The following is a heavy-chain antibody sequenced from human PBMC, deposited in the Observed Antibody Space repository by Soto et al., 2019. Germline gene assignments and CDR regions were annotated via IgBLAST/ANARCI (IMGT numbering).Heavy chain of an antibody. CDR3: ANSGWRY. CDR1: GVTLSNSS. Sequence: EVQLVESGGGLVQPGGSLRLSCAVSGVTLSNSSMNWVRQAPGEGPQWISYISSSGTSIYYADSVTGRFTISRDTARNLLSLQMSSLRNEDTAVYYCANSGWRYWGQGTLVTVSS. V-gene: IGHV3-48*02. CDR2: ISSSGTSI. D-gene: IGHD6-19*01. J-gene: IGHJ4*02.